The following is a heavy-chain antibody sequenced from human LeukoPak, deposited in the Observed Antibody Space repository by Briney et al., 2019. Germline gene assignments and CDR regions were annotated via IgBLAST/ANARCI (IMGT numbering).Heavy chain of an antibody. Sequence: PGGSLRLSCAASGFTFGTYAMSWVRQAPGKGLEWVGRIKTKSEGGTIDYAAPVRGRFTISRDDSENTLYLQMNSLKTEDTALYYCSTNQGGDILTGCWGQGTLVTVSS. CDR1: GFTFGTYA. D-gene: IGHD3-9*01. V-gene: IGHV3-15*01. J-gene: IGHJ4*02. CDR2: IKTKSEGGTI. CDR3: STNQGGDILTGC.